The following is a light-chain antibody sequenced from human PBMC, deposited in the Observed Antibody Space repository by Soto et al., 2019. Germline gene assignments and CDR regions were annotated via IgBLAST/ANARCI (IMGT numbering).Light chain of an antibody. CDR3: QQRSEWPIT. Sequence: EIVLTQSPATLSLSPVERVTLSCRASQSVSSYLAWYQQKPGQAPRLFIYDASTRATGIPARFSGSGSGTDFTLTISSLEPEDFAVYYCQQRSEWPITFGQGTRLEIK. J-gene: IGKJ5*01. CDR2: DAS. V-gene: IGKV3-11*01. CDR1: QSVSSY.